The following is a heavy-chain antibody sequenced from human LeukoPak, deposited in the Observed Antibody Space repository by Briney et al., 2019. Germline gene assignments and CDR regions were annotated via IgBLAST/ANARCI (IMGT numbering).Heavy chain of an antibody. CDR3: AKVIDPTGLDY. Sequence: GGSLRLSCAASGFTFRSYAMSWVRQAPGKGLVWVSAISGSGGSTYYADSVKGRFTIFRDNSKNTLYLQMNSLRAEDTAVYYCAKVIDPTGLDYWGQGTLVTVSS. CDR1: GFTFRSYA. J-gene: IGHJ4*02. D-gene: IGHD1-14*01. V-gene: IGHV3-23*01. CDR2: ISGSGGST.